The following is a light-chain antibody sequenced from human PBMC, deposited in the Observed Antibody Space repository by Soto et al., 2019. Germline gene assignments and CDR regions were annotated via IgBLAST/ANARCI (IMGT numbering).Light chain of an antibody. CDR2: KAS. V-gene: IGKV1-5*03. J-gene: IGKJ1*01. Sequence: DIHLTQSPSTLSASVGDRVTITCRASQSISSWLAWYQQKPGKAPKLLIYKASTLESGVPSRFSGRGSGTEFTLTISSLQPDEFATYYCQHWVDYMWTFGQGTKVEI. CDR1: QSISSW. CDR3: QHWVDYMWT.